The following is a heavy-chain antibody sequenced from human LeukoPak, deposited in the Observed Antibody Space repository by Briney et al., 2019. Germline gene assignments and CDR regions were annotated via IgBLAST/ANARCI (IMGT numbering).Heavy chain of an antibody. V-gene: IGHV4-61*02. D-gene: IGHD3-22*01. J-gene: IGHJ4*02. CDR2: IYTSGST. CDR3: ARDSGYYDSSGYRNYFDY. CDR1: GDSISSGSYY. Sequence: SETLSLTCTVSGDSISSGSYYWTWIRQPAGKGLEWIGRIYTSGSTNYNPSLKSRVTISVDTSKNQFSLKLSSVTAADTAVYYCARDSGYYDSSGYRNYFDYWGQGTLVTVSS.